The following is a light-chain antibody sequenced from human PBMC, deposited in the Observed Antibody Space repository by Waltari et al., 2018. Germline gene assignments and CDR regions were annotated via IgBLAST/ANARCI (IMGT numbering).Light chain of an antibody. V-gene: IGKV1-33*01. CDR1: QDISND. J-gene: IGKJ2*01. CDR2: DAS. CDR3: QQYDNLPYT. Sequence: DIQMTQSPCSLSSSLGLRVTITCQASQDISNDLNWYQQKPGKAPKLLTYDASNLETGVPSRFSGSGSGTDFTFTISSLQPEDIATYYCQQYDNLPYTFGQGTKLEIK.